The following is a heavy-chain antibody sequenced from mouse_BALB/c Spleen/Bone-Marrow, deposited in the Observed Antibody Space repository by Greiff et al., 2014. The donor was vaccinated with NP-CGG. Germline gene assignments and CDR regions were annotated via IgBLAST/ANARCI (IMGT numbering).Heavy chain of an antibody. CDR3: ARFPMDY. J-gene: IGHJ4*01. CDR1: GFTFTDYY. CDR2: IRNKAYGYTT. Sequence: EVQLVESGGGLVQPGGSLRLSRTTSGFTFTDYYMSWVRQPPGKALEWLAFIRNKAYGYTTEYSASVRGRFTISRDNSQSILYLQMNTLRAEDSATYYCARFPMDYWGQGTSVTVSS. V-gene: IGHV7-3*02.